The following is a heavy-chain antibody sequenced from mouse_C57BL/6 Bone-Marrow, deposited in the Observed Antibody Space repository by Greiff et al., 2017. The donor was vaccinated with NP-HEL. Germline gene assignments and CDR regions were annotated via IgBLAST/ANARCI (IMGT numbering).Heavy chain of an antibody. CDR3: ARDFFWFAY. CDR2: ISDGGSYT. J-gene: IGHJ3*01. Sequence: EVKLMESGGGLVKPGGSLKLSCAASGFTFSSYAMSWVRQTPEKRLEWVATISDGGSYTYYPDNVKGRFTISRDNAKNNLYLQMSHLKSEDRAMYYCARDFFWFAYWGQGTLVTVSA. CDR1: GFTFSSYA. V-gene: IGHV5-4*01.